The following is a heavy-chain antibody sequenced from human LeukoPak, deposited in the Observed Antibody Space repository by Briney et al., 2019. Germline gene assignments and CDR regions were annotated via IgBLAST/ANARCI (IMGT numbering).Heavy chain of an antibody. D-gene: IGHD3-10*01. J-gene: IGHJ4*02. V-gene: IGHV3-53*01. CDR3: ATYYYGSGPEK. CDR1: GLTGSGNY. CDR2: LYSDGGT. Sequence: GGSLRLSCAAFGLTGSGNYMSWVRQAPGKGLEWVSVLYSDGGTYYADSVKGRFSISRDTSKNTVYLQMNSLRDDDTAVYYCATYYYGSGPEKWGQGTLVTVSS.